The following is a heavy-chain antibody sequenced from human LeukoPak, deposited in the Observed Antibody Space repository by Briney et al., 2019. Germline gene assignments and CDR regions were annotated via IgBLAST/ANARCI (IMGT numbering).Heavy chain of an antibody. CDR1: GFTFRNYA. V-gene: IGHV3-23*01. D-gene: IGHD6-13*01. CDR2: ISGSGGST. CDR3: VKGHSAGTRVFRWFDP. J-gene: IGHJ5*02. Sequence: PGGSLRLSCAASGFTFRNYAMGWVRQAPGKGLEWVSAISGSGGSTYFADSVKGRFTISRDTSKTPVYLQMTRLRAEDPAVYYCVKGHSAGTRVFRWFDPWGQGTLVTVSS.